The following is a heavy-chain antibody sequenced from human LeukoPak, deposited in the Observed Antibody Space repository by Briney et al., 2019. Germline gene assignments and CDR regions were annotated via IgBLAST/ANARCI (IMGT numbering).Heavy chain of an antibody. V-gene: IGHV1-2*06. Sequence: ASVKVSCKASGYTFTGYYIHWVRQAPGQGLEWMGRINPNSGGTNYAQKFQGRVTMTRDTSISTAYMELSRLRSDDTAVYYCAREDFDWLFIDYWGQGTLVTVSS. J-gene: IGHJ4*02. D-gene: IGHD3-9*01. CDR1: GYTFTGYY. CDR3: AREDFDWLFIDY. CDR2: INPNSGGT.